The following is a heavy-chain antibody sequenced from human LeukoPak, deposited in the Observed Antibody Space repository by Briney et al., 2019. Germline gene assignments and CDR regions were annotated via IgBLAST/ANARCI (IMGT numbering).Heavy chain of an antibody. Sequence: HTGRSLRLSCVASGFTFSSYGMHWVRQAPGKGLEWVALISPDGSGNYYADSVKGRFTISRDNSKNTLYLQMKSLGVEDTAVYYCAKDYGGVMNFWGQVTLVTVSS. J-gene: IGHJ4*02. CDR3: AKDYGGVMNF. V-gene: IGHV3-30*18. D-gene: IGHD3-16*01. CDR2: ISPDGSGN. CDR1: GFTFSSYG.